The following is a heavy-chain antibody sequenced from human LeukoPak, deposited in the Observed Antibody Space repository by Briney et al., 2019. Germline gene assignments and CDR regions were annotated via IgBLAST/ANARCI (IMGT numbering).Heavy chain of an antibody. D-gene: IGHD3/OR15-3a*01. J-gene: IGHJ4*02. CDR1: GITFSGNW. CDR2: INPDGSEK. Sequence: GGSLRLSCADSGITFSGNWMSWVRQAPGKGLEWVAHINPDGSEKYYVDSVRRRFTISRDNAENSLYLEMNSLRAEDTAVYYCARDRDWSFDYWGQGTLVTVSS. CDR3: ARDRDWSFDY. V-gene: IGHV3-7*05.